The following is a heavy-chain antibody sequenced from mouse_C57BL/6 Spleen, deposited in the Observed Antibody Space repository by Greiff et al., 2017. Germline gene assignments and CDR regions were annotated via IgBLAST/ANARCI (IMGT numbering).Heavy chain of an antibody. J-gene: IGHJ1*03. D-gene: IGHD2-4*01. CDR1: GYTFTDYY. Sequence: EVQLQQSGPELVKPGASVKISCKASGYTFTDYYMNWVKQSHGKSLEWIGDINPNNGGTSYNQKFKGKATLTVDKSSSTAYMEIRSLTSEDSAVYYCARFSLYDYDSWYFDVWGTGTTVTVSS. V-gene: IGHV1-26*01. CDR3: ARFSLYDYDSWYFDV. CDR2: INPNNGGT.